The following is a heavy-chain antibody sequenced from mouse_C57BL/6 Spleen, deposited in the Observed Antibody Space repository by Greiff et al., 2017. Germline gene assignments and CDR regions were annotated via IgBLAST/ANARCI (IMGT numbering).Heavy chain of an antibody. Sequence: VQLKESGPELVKPGASVKMSCKASGYTFTDYNMHWVKQSHGKSLEWIGYINPNNGGTSYNQKFKGKATLTVNKSSSTAYMELRSLTSEDSAVYYCARKADYYGSSYDAMDYWGQGTSVTVSS. CDR2: INPNNGGT. V-gene: IGHV1-22*01. CDR3: ARKADYYGSSYDAMDY. J-gene: IGHJ4*01. D-gene: IGHD1-1*01. CDR1: GYTFTDYN.